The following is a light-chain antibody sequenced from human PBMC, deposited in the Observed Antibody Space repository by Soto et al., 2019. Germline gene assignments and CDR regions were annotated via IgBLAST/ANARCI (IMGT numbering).Light chain of an antibody. V-gene: IGKV3-15*01. CDR1: QSVSSN. Sequence: EIVMTQSPATLSVSPGERATLSCRASQSVSSNLAWYQHKPGQAPRLLIYGASTRATGIPARFSGSGSGTEFTLTISSLQSEDFAVYYCQRYNDWPYIFGQGTKLEIK. CDR2: GAS. CDR3: QRYNDWPYI. J-gene: IGKJ2*01.